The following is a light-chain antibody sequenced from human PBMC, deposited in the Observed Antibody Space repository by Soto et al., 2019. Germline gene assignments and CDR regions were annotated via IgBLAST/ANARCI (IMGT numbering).Light chain of an antibody. CDR3: QQRSAWPWT. J-gene: IGKJ1*01. Sequence: EIMVTQSPSALSLSTGDRATLSCRASHSVGSLLAWYQQKPGQAPRLLMYFASNRATGIPPRFSGSGSGTDFTLTIDSLEPEDFAVYYCQQRSAWPWTFGQGTKVDI. CDR2: FAS. CDR1: HSVGSL. V-gene: IGKV3-11*01.